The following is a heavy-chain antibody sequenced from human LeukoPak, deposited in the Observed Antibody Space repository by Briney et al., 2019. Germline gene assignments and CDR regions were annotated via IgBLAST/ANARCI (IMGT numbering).Heavy chain of an antibody. J-gene: IGHJ4*02. CDR3: ATEVVGYGDVHYFDS. CDR1: GYTLTEVS. V-gene: IGHV1-24*01. D-gene: IGHD4-17*01. CDR2: FDPADGEP. Sequence: ASVNVSCKLSGYTLTEVSMHWVRQAPAKGLEWMGGFDPADGEPIYAQKFQGRVTMSEDTSTDTAYMDLSSLRSEDTAVYYCATEVVGYGDVHYFDSWGQGTLVTVSS.